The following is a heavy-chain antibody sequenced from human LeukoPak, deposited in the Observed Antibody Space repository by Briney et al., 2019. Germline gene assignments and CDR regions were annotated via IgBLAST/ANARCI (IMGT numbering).Heavy chain of an antibody. CDR2: IYYSGST. V-gene: IGHV4-39*07. J-gene: IGHJ3*02. Sequence: SETLSLTCTVSGGSISSSSYYWGWIRQPPGKGLEWIGSIYYSGSTYYNPSLKSRVTISVDTSKNQFSLKLSSVTAADTAVYYCARDWSVGATDDAFDIWGQGTMVTVSS. CDR1: GGSISSSSYY. D-gene: IGHD1-26*01. CDR3: ARDWSVGATDDAFDI.